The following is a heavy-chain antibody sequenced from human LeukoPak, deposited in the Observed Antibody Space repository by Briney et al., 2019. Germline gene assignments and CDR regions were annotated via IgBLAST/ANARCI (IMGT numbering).Heavy chain of an antibody. V-gene: IGHV3-23*01. D-gene: IGHD2-15*01. Sequence: GGSLRLSCAASGFTFTSYAMHWLRQAPRKELAGVSAIIGSGCSTYYADSVKGRFTVARDNSENTMLLQMNSPRAEDTAMYYCAKDTDVVVPEYFQYWGQGTLVTVSS. CDR3: AKDTDVVVPEYFQY. CDR1: GFTFTSYA. CDR2: IIGSGCST. J-gene: IGHJ1*01.